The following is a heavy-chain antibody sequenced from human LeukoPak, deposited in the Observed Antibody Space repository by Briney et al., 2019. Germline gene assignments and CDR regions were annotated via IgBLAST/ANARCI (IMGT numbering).Heavy chain of an antibody. CDR1: GVTFRSYS. CDR2: ISSSNNIM. J-gene: IGHJ4*02. V-gene: IGHV3-48*01. CDR3: ARVGY. Sequence: GGSLRLSCAASGVTFRSYSMNWVRQAPGKGLEWVSYISSSNNIMYYADSVKGRFTISRDNAKNSLYLQMSSLRAEDTAVYYCARVGYWGQGTLVTVSS.